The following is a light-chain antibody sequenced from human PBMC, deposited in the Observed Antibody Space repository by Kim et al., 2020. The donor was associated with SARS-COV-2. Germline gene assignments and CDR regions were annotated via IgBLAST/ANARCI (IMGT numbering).Light chain of an antibody. V-gene: IGKV3-15*01. Sequence: ETEMTQSPATLSVSPGERATLSCRASQSVSSNLAWYQQKPGQAPRLVIYGASARATGVPARFSGSGSGTEFTLTISSLQSEDFAVYYCHQHNDWPYTFGQGTKLEI. CDR1: QSVSSN. CDR3: HQHNDWPYT. CDR2: GAS. J-gene: IGKJ2*01.